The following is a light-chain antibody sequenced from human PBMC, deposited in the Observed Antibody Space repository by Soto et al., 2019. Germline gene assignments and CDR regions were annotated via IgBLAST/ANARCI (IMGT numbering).Light chain of an antibody. Sequence: QSALTQPPSVSGSPGQSVTISCTGTSSDVGSYNRVSWYQQPPGTAPKLMIYEVNNRPSGVPDRFSGSKSGYTASLTISGLQAEDEADYYCSSYTTSNTYVFGTGTKLTVL. J-gene: IGLJ1*01. CDR1: SSDVGSYNR. V-gene: IGLV2-18*02. CDR3: SSYTTSNTYV. CDR2: EVN.